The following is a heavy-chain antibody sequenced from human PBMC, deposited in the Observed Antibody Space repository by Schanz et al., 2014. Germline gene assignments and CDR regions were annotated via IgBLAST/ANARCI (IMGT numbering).Heavy chain of an antibody. CDR2: ISYDGSNK. CDR3: ARDRGYCSGGSCLAFDY. Sequence: QVQLVESGGGVDQPGGSLRLSCAASGFIFSNYGMHWVRQAPGKGLEWVAVISYDGSNKYYADSVKGRFTISRDNSKNTLYLQMNALRAKDTAVYYCARDRGYCSGGSCLAFDYWGQGTLVTVSS. V-gene: IGHV3-30*19. CDR1: GFIFSNYG. D-gene: IGHD2-15*01. J-gene: IGHJ4*02.